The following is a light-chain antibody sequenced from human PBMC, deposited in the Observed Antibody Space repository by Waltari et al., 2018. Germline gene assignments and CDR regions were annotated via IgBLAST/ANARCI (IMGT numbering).Light chain of an antibody. V-gene: IGKV3-11*01. CDR2: DAS. CDR3: QQRSNGPRT. Sequence: IVLTQSPATLSLSPGARATLSCRASQSVSSYLAWYQQKPGQAPRLLIYDASSRATGIPARFSGSGSGTDFTLTISSLEPEDFAVYYCQQRSNGPRTFGQGTKVEI. CDR1: QSVSSY. J-gene: IGKJ1*01.